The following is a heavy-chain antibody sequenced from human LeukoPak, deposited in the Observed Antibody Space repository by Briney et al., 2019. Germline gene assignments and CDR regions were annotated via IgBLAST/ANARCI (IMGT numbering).Heavy chain of an antibody. CDR3: AKDFTVATLGDYYGMDV. CDR1: GFTFDDYA. CDR2: ISGDGGST. J-gene: IGHJ6*02. Sequence: GGSLRLSCAASGFTFDDYAMHWVRQAPGKGLEWVSLISGDGGSTYYADSVKGRFTISRDNSKNSLYLQMNSLRTEGTALYYCAKDFTVATLGDYYGMDVWGQGTTVTVSS. V-gene: IGHV3-43*02. D-gene: IGHD5-12*01.